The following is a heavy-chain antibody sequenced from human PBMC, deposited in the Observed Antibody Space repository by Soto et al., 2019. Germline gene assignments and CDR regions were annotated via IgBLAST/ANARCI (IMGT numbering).Heavy chain of an antibody. CDR2: IIPIFGTP. CDR3: ARDRDDYGSGNYYNSFDF. J-gene: IGHJ4*02. Sequence: QVQLVQSGAEVKKPGSSVKVSCKTSGGIFSTYAISWLRQAPGQGLEWMGGIIPIFGTPNYAQKFQGRVTITAAESKTTAYLEVTRLRADDKAFYYCARDRDDYGSGNYYNSFDFWGQGTLVTVSS. V-gene: IGHV1-69*01. CDR1: GGIFSTYA. D-gene: IGHD3-10*01.